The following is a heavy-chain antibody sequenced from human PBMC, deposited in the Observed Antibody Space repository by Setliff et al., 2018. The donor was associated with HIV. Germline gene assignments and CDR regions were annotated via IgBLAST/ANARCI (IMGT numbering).Heavy chain of an antibody. CDR3: ATLDPSGGNFLAY. CDR1: GDSISTYC. V-gene: IGHV4-4*09. J-gene: IGHJ4*02. Sequence: PSATLSLTCTVSGDSISTYCWIWIRQPPGKGLEWIGNIYTSGSTNYNPSLKSRVTISVDTSKNQFSLKLTSVTAADTAVYYCATLDPSGGNFLAYWGQGTLVTVSS. CDR2: IYTSGST. D-gene: IGHD2-21*02.